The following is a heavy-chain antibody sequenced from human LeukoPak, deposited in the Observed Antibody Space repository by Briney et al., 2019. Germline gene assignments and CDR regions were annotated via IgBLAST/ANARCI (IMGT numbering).Heavy chain of an antibody. CDR3: AKGGANTMPPSLFDY. CDR2: ISGSGGRT. V-gene: IGHV3-23*01. Sequence: GGSLRLSCAASGFTFSTYAMSWVRQPPGKGLGWVSAISGSGGRTKYADSVKGRFTISRDNSKHTLYLQMNSLRAEDTAIYYCAKGGANTMPPSLFDYWGQGTLVTVSS. D-gene: IGHD2-2*01. J-gene: IGHJ4*02. CDR1: GFTFSTYA.